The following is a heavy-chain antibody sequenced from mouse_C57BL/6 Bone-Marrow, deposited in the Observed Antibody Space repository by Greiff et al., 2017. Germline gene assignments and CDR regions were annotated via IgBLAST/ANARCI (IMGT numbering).Heavy chain of an antibody. CDR3: ARAWWYYAMDY. CDR2: INYDGSST. J-gene: IGHJ4*01. V-gene: IGHV5-16*01. D-gene: IGHD1-1*02. Sequence: EVQLVESEGGLVQPGSSMKLSCTASGFTFSDYYMAWVRQVPEKGLEWVANINYDGSSTYYLDSLKSRFIISRDNAKNILYLQLSSLKSEDTATYYCARAWWYYAMDYWGKGTSVTVSS. CDR1: GFTFSDYY.